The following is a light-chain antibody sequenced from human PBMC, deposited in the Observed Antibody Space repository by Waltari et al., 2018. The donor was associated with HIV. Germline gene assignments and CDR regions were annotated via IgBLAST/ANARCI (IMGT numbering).Light chain of an antibody. CDR2: EVS. J-gene: IGLJ1*01. CDR3: CSYAGSSTYV. V-gene: IGLV2-23*02. Sequence: QSALTQPASVSGSPGQSITISCTGTSSDVGRYNLVSWYQQHPGKAPKLMIYEVSKRPSGVSNRCSGSKSGNTASMTISGLQAEDEADYYCCSYAGSSTYVFGTGTKVTVL. CDR1: SSDVGRYNL.